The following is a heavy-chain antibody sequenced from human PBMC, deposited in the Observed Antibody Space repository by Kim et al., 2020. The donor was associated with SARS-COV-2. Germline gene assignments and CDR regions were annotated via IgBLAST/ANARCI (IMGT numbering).Heavy chain of an antibody. CDR1: GFTFSSYG. D-gene: IGHD6-25*01. J-gene: IGHJ6*01. CDR2: IWYDGSNK. V-gene: IGHV3-33*01. Sequence: GGSLRLSCAASGFTFSSYGMHWVRQAPGKGLEWVAVIWYDGSNKYYADSVKGRFTISRNNSKNTLYLQMTSLRAEETAWYYCRRDLQPPGYRSGGNIYY. CDR3: RRDLQPPGYRSGGNIYY.